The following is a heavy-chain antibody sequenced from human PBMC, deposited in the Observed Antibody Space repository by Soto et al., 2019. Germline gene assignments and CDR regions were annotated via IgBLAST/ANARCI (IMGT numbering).Heavy chain of an antibody. J-gene: IGHJ3*01. Sequence: GASVKVSCKASGYTFTSYDINWVRQATGQGLEWMGWMNPNSDNTGYAQKFQGRVTITRNTSVSTAYMELSSLRSEDTAVYYCARDTGDDAFDVWGQGTMVTVSS. D-gene: IGHD1-26*01. V-gene: IGHV1-8*01. CDR3: ARDTGDDAFDV. CDR2: MNPNSDNT. CDR1: GYTFTSYD.